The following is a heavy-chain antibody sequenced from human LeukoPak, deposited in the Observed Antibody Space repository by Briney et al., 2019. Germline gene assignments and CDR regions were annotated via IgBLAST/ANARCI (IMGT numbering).Heavy chain of an antibody. CDR3: AHSSNSGAARFGFDY. CDR2: IYWDDDK. D-gene: IGHD6-6*01. J-gene: IGHJ4*02. V-gene: IGHV2-5*02. CDR1: GFSLSTSGVG. Sequence: SGPTLVKPTQTLTLTCTFSGFSLSTSGVGVGWIRQPPGKALEWLVVIYWDDDKRYSPSLKSRLTITKDTSKNQVVLTMTNMDPVDTATYYCAHSSNSGAARFGFDYWGQGTLVTVSS.